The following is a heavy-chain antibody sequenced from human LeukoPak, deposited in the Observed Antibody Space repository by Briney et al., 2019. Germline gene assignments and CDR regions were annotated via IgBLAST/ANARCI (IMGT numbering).Heavy chain of an antibody. V-gene: IGHV4-39*07. CDR3: AVIAAAGAENYYYYMHV. CDR2: IYHSGST. CDR1: GGSISSGSYY. J-gene: IGHJ6*03. Sequence: SETLSLTCTVSGGSISSGSYYWGWIRQPPGKGLEWIGSIYHSGSTYYNPSLKSRVTISVDTSKNQFSLKLSSVTAADTAVYYCAVIAAAGAENYYYYMHVCGKGTTVTGS. D-gene: IGHD6-13*01.